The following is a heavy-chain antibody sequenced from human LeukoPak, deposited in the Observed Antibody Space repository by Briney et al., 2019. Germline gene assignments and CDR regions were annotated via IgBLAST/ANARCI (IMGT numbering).Heavy chain of an antibody. D-gene: IGHD6-13*01. Sequence: GGSLRLSCAASGFTFSSYGVHWVRQAPGKGLEWVAVISYDGSNKYYADSVKGRFTISRDNSKNTLYLQMNSLRAEDTAVYYCAKLAGYSSSREYFQHWGQGILVTVSS. CDR2: ISYDGSNK. CDR3: AKLAGYSSSREYFQH. J-gene: IGHJ1*01. V-gene: IGHV3-30*18. CDR1: GFTFSSYG.